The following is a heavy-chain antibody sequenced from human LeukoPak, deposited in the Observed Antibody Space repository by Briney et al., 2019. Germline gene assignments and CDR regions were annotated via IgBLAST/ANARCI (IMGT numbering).Heavy chain of an antibody. D-gene: IGHD3-10*01. Sequence: PSETLSLTCAVSGYSINSVYYWGWIRQSPGKGLEWIGNIYHSGATAYNPSLKSRVTMSVDTSRNQFSLKLTSVTAADTAVYYCARRAYGSGSFNRYHFDYWGQGTLVAVSS. J-gene: IGHJ4*02. CDR1: GYSINSVYY. CDR3: ARRAYGSGSFNRYHFDY. CDR2: IYHSGAT. V-gene: IGHV4-38-2*01.